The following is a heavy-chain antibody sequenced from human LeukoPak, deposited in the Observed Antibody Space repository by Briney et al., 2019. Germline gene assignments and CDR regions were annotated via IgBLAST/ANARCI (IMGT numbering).Heavy chain of an antibody. CDR3: ARHLTSAPYGSGSYYPNWFAA. CDR2: IYHSGST. CDR1: GGSISSSNW. D-gene: IGHD3-10*01. V-gene: IGHV4-4*02. Sequence: PSETLSLTCAVSGGSISSSNWWSWIRQPPGKGLEWIGEIYHSGSTYYNPSLKSRVTISVDTSKNQFSLKLSSVTAADTAVYYCARHLTSAPYGSGSYYPNWFAAWGQGTLLTVSS. J-gene: IGHJ5*02.